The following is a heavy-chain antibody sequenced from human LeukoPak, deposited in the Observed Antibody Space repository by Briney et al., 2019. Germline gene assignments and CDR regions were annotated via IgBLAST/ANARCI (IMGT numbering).Heavy chain of an antibody. D-gene: IGHD3-10*01. CDR3: AKGPMAWFDY. J-gene: IGHJ4*02. CDR2: INSRGGST. Sequence: QPGGSLRLSCAASGFTFSSYAMNWVRQAPGKGLEWVSAINSRGGSTYYADSVKGRFTISRDNSKNTLYLQMNSLRAEDTAVYYCAKGPMAWFDYWGQGTLVTVSS. CDR1: GFTFSSYA. V-gene: IGHV3-23*01.